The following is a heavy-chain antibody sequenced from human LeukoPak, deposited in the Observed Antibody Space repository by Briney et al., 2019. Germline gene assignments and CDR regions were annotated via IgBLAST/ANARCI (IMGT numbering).Heavy chain of an antibody. CDR2: IYSDNT. D-gene: IGHD6-13*01. V-gene: IGHV3-53*01. CDR1: GFTVSSNS. J-gene: IGHJ4*02. Sequence: GGSLRLSCTVSGFTVSSNSMSWVRQAPGKGLEWVSFIYSDNTHYSDSVKGRFTISRDNSKNTLYLQMNSLRAEDTALYYCARAKTAGTSPFDYWGQGTLVTVSS. CDR3: ARAKTAGTSPFDY.